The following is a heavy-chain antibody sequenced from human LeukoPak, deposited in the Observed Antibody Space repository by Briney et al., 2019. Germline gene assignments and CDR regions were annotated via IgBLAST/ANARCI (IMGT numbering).Heavy chain of an antibody. J-gene: IGHJ4*02. D-gene: IGHD3-10*01. Sequence: SETLSLTCTVSGGSISNYYWNWIRQPPGKGLEWIGYIYYTGSTNYNPSLKSRVTMSVDTSKNQFSLNLKSVTPDDTAVYYCAREEDYYGSGSYFSVYWGQGTLVTVSS. CDR2: IYYTGST. CDR3: AREEDYYGSGSYFSVY. CDR1: GGSISNYY. V-gene: IGHV4-59*01.